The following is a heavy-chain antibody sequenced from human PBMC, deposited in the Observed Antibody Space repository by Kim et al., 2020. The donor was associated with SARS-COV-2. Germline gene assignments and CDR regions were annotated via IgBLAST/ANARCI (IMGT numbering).Heavy chain of an antibody. CDR2: INTNTGNP. CDR3: ARDKRGGFWSGYYFDY. V-gene: IGHV7-4-1*02. CDR1: GYNFTSYV. J-gene: IGHJ4*02. Sequence: ASVKVSCKDSGYNFTSYVMNWVRQAPGQGLEWMGWINTNTGNPTYDQGFTGRFVFSLDTSVSTAYLQISSLKAEDTAVYYCARDKRGGFWSGYYFDYWGQGTLVTVS. D-gene: IGHD3-3*01.